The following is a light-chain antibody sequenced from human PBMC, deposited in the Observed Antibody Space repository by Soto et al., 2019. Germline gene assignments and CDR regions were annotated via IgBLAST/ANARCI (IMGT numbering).Light chain of an antibody. Sequence: EIVMTQSPATLSVSTGERATLSCRASQSVGGILAWYQQRPGQAPRLLIYGPSTRAACIPARFSGSGSGTEFTLTISSLQSEDFAVYYCQQYNNWPRTFGQGTKVEIK. CDR3: QQYNNWPRT. J-gene: IGKJ1*01. CDR2: GPS. V-gene: IGKV3-15*01. CDR1: QSVGGI.